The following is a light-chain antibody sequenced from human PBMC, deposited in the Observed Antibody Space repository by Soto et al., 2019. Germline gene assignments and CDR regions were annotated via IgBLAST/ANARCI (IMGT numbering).Light chain of an antibody. Sequence: DILMTQSPSSLSASLGYRVTITCRASQSISSYLNWYQQKPGKAPKLLIYAASSFQSGVPSRFSGGGSGTDITPTISSLQSEDFATYYCQQSYWTPTFGQGTKVEIK. J-gene: IGKJ1*01. V-gene: IGKV1-39*01. CDR2: AAS. CDR1: QSISSY. CDR3: QQSYWTPT.